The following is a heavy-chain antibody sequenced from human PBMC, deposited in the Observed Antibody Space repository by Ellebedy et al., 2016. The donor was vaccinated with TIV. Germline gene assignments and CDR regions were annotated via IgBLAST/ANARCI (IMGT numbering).Heavy chain of an antibody. CDR2: IMPVLGTG. D-gene: IGHD1-26*01. CDR1: VGAFSSDA. Sequence: AASVKVSCKASVGAFSSDAISWVRLAPGQGLEWMGGIMPVLGTGNSAQKFYDRVTITADESTTTAYMELSSLTSEDTAIYYCARDRGLVGANDGMDIWGQGTPVTVSS. J-gene: IGHJ6*02. V-gene: IGHV1-69*13. CDR3: ARDRGLVGANDGMDI.